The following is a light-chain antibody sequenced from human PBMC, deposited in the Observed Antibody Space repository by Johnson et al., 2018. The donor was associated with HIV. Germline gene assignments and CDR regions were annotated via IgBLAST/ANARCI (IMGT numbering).Light chain of an antibody. J-gene: IGLJ1*01. CDR2: ENN. Sequence: QSVLTQPPSVSAAPGQKVTISCSGTKSNIGNNYVSWYQQFPGTAPKLLIYENNKRSSGIPDRFSGSKSGTSATLGITGLQTGAEADYYCGTWDSSLSGGVFGTGTKVTVL. CDR3: GTWDSSLSGGV. V-gene: IGLV1-51*02. CDR1: KSNIGNNY.